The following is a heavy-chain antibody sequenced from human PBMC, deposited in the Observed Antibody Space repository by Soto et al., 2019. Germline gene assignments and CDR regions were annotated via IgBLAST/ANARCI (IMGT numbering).Heavy chain of an antibody. D-gene: IGHD2-15*01. CDR2: ISSSTSTM. CDR1: GFTFSSYS. CDR3: ASPTRVAGGYYGMDV. Sequence: EVQLVESGGGLVQPGGSLRLSCAASGFTFSSYSMNWVRQAPGKGLEWVSYISSSTSTMYYADSVKGRFTISRDNAKNSLYLQINSLRAEDTAVYYCASPTRVAGGYYGMDVWAQGTTVTVSS. V-gene: IGHV3-48*01. J-gene: IGHJ6*02.